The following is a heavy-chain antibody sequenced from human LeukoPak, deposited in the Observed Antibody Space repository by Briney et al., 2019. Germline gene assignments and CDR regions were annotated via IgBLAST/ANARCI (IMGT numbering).Heavy chain of an antibody. CDR1: GGSFSGYY. CDR2: INHSGST. Sequence: SETLSLTCAVYGGSFSGYYWSWIRQPPGKGLEWIGEINHSGSTNYNPSLKSRVTISVDTSKNRFSLKLSSVTAADTAVYYCVRGPRILLWLGELLGNWFDPWGQGTLVTVSS. J-gene: IGHJ5*02. D-gene: IGHD3-10*01. CDR3: VRGPRILLWLGELLGNWFDP. V-gene: IGHV4-34*01.